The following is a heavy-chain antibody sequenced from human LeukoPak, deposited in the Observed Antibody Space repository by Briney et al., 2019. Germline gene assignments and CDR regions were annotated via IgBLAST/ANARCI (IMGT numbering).Heavy chain of an antibody. D-gene: IGHD2-2*01. CDR3: ARGSPSRYCSSTSCSKYFQH. J-gene: IGHJ1*01. Sequence: SETLSLTCAVYGGSFSGYYWSWLRQPPGKGLEWIGEINHSGSTNYNPSLKSRVTISVDTSKNQFSLKLSSVTAADTAVYYCARGSPSRYCSSTSCSKYFQHWGQGTLVTVSS. V-gene: IGHV4-34*01. CDR2: INHSGST. CDR1: GGSFSGYY.